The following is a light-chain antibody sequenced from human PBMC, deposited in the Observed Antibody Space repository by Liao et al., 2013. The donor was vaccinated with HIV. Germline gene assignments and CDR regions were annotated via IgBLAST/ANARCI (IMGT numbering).Light chain of an antibody. CDR1: IGSQS. CDR2: YDT. V-gene: IGLV3-21*04. CDR3: QVWDSSRDHPYV. Sequence: SYELTQPPSVSVAPGQTARISCGGNIGSQSVHWYQRRPGQAPILIIFYDTERSSGIPGRFSGSKSGNTATLTISRVEAGDEADYFCQVWDSSRDHPYVFGTGTKVTVL. J-gene: IGLJ1*01.